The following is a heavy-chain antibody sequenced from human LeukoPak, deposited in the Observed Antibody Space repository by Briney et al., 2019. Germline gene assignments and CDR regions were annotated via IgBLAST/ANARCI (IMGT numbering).Heavy chain of an antibody. V-gene: IGHV3-23*01. CDR1: GFTFSSYA. CDR2: ISGSGGST. CDR3: ARGGVFGYGSGSYPHAFDI. Sequence: GGSLRLSCAASGFTFSSYAMSWVRQAPGKGLEWVSAISGSGGSTYYADSVKGRFTISRDNSKNTLYLQMNSLGAEDTAVYYCARGGVFGYGSGSYPHAFDIWGQGTMVTVSS. J-gene: IGHJ3*02. D-gene: IGHD3-10*01.